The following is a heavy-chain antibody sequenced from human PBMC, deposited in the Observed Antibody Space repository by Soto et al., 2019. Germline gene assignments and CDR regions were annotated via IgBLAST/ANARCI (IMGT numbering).Heavy chain of an antibody. CDR2: IIPIIGTP. D-gene: IGHD3-10*01. CDR3: ARDLEFRDGNISHLDY. V-gene: IGHV1-69*13. J-gene: IGHJ4*02. CDR1: GGTFRNHV. Sequence: SVEVSCKASGGTFRNHVFNWVRQAPGQGLEWMGGIIPIIGTPNYAQKFQGRVTITADASTNTVYLEVSSLRSQDTAVYYCARDLEFRDGNISHLDYWGQGTLVTVSS.